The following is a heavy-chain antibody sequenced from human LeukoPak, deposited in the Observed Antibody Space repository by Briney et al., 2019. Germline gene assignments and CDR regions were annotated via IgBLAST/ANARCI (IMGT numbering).Heavy chain of an antibody. Sequence: ASVKVSCKASGYTFTGYYMHWVRQAPGQGLEWMGWINPNSGGTNYAQKFQGRVTMTRDTSISTAYMELSRLRSDDTAVYYCARDLMEPMAPWEVWFDPWGQGTLVTVSS. V-gene: IGHV1-2*02. J-gene: IGHJ5*02. CDR3: ARDLMEPMAPWEVWFDP. D-gene: IGHD1-1*01. CDR1: GYTFTGYY. CDR2: INPNSGGT.